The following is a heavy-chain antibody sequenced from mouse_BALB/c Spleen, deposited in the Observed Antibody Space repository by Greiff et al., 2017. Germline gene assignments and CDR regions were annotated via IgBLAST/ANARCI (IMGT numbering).Heavy chain of an antibody. CDR3: ARWGGSTSYWYFDV. CDR2: ISSGSSTI. J-gene: IGHJ1*01. Sequence: EVKVVESGGGLVQPGGSRKLSCAASGFTFSSFGMHWVRQAPEKGLEWVAYISSGSSTIYYADTVKGRFTISRDNPKNTLFLQMNSLRSEDTAMYYCARWGGSTSYWYFDVWGAGTTVTVSS. CDR1: GFTFSSFG. V-gene: IGHV5-17*02. D-gene: IGHD1-1*01.